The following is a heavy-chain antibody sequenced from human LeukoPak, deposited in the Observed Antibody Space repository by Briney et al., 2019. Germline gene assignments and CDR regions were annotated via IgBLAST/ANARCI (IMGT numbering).Heavy chain of an antibody. CDR2: IYYSGST. D-gene: IGHD3-16*01. CDR3: ARLRPGDAWFDP. V-gene: IGHV4-59*01. Sequence: SETLSLTCTVSGGSISSYYWSWIRQPPGKGLEWIGYIYYSGSTNYNPSLKSRVTISVDTSKNQFSLKLSSVTAADTAVYYCARLRPGDAWFDPRGQGTLVTVSS. CDR1: GGSISSYY. J-gene: IGHJ5*02.